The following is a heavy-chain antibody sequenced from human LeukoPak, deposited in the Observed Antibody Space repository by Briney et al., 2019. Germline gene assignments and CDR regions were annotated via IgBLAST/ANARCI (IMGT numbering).Heavy chain of an antibody. Sequence: PGGALRLSWAGTGLTFNSYSMYWVRQAPGKGLEWVSSISSSSSHMFYADSVKGRFSISRDNANNSLYLQMNSLRAEDTAVYYCVRDSGSSYGYYFLHWGQGTLVTVSS. CDR1: GLTFNSYS. D-gene: IGHD1-26*01. CDR3: VRDSGSSYGYYFLH. V-gene: IGHV3-21*01. CDR2: ISSSSSHM. J-gene: IGHJ1*01.